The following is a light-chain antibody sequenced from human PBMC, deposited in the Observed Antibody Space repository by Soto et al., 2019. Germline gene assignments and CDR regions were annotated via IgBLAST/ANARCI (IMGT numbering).Light chain of an antibody. V-gene: IGLV2-8*01. CDR2: EVN. J-gene: IGLJ1*01. Sequence: QSALTQPPSASGSPGQSVTISCTGTSSDVGGYNYVSWYQQSPGKVPKLMVYEVNKRPSGVPDRFSGSKSGNTASLTVSGFQAEDEADYYCTSYAGGNNVFGTGTKLTVL. CDR1: SSDVGGYNY. CDR3: TSYAGGNNV.